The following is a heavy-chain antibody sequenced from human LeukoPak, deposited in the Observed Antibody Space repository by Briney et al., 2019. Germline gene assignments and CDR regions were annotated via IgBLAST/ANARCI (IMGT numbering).Heavy chain of an antibody. D-gene: IGHD6-19*01. CDR3: AKDSAAVTGTTDEVNWFDP. Sequence: GGSLRLSCAASGFTFSSYAMHWVRQAPGKGLEWVAVISYDGSNKYYADSVKGRFTISRDNSRNTLYLQMNSLRAEDTAMYYCAKDSAAVTGTTDEVNWFDPWGQGTLVTVSS. CDR2: ISYDGSNK. J-gene: IGHJ5*02. CDR1: GFTFSSYA. V-gene: IGHV3-30-3*01.